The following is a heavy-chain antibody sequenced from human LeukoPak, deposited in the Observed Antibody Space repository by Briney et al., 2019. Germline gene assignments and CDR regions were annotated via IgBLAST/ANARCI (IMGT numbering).Heavy chain of an antibody. V-gene: IGHV3-73*01. CDR1: GFTFSGSA. J-gene: IGHJ6*02. D-gene: IGHD3-10*01. CDR3: TRLDTSPPGVYYGMDV. Sequence: PGGSLRLSCAASGFTFSGSAMHWVRQASGKGLEWVGRIRSKANSYATAYAASVKGRFTISRDDSKNTAYLQMNSLKTEDTAVYYCTRLDTSPPGVYYGMDVWGQGTTVTVSS. CDR2: IRSKANSYAT.